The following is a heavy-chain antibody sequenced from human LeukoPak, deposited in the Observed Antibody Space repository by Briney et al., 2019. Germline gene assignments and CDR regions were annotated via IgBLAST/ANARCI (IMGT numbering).Heavy chain of an antibody. V-gene: IGHV4-59*01. Sequence: PSETLSLTCTVSGGSISSYSWSWIRQPPGKGLEWIGYIYYSGSTNYNPSLKSRVAISVDTSKNQFSLKLSSVTAADTAVYYCARVLEGGNYFYGMDVWGQGTTVTVSS. CDR3: ARVLEGGNYFYGMDV. CDR1: GGSISSYS. J-gene: IGHJ6*02. CDR2: IYYSGST. D-gene: IGHD2-15*01.